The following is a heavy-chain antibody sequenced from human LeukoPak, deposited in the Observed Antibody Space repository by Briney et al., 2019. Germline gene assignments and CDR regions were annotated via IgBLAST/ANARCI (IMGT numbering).Heavy chain of an antibody. J-gene: IGHJ4*02. D-gene: IGHD6-13*01. CDR3: AKQSAGSAAWYSLHYDF. V-gene: IGHV3-23*01. CDR2: VDGGGGGT. Sequence: VRQAPGRGLEWVSSVDGGGGGTYYADSVKGRFTISRDNSKDTLYLQMNGLRAEDTAVYFCAKQSAGSAAWYSLHYDFWGQGTLVTVSS.